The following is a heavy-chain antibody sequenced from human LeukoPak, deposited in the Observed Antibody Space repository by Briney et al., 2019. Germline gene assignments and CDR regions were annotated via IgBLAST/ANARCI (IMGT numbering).Heavy chain of an antibody. V-gene: IGHV4-39*07. CDR2: IYYSGST. Sequence: SETLSLTCTVSGGSISSSSYYWGWIRQPPGKGLEWIGSIYYSGSTYYNPSLKSRVTRSVDTSKNQFSLKLSSVTAADTAVYYCARDHRGAFDIWGQGTMVTVSS. CDR3: ARDHRGAFDI. CDR1: GGSISSSSYY. J-gene: IGHJ3*02.